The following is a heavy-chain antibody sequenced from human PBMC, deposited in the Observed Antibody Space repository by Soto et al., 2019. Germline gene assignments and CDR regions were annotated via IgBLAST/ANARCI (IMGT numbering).Heavy chain of an antibody. CDR1: GFTFSSYS. CDR3: ARVRDSSGYYYGVEGGIFDY. V-gene: IGHV3-21*01. J-gene: IGHJ4*02. Sequence: EVQLVESGGGLVKPGGSLRLSCAASGFTFSSYSMNWVRQAPGKGLEWVSSISSSSSYIYYADSVKGRFTISRDNAKNSLYLQMNSLRAEDTAVYYCARVRDSSGYYYGVEGGIFDYWGQGTLVTVSS. CDR2: ISSSSSYI. D-gene: IGHD3-22*01.